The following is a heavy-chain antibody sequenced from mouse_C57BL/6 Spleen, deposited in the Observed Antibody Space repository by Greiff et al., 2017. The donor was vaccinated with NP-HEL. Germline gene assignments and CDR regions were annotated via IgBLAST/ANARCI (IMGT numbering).Heavy chain of an antibody. CDR3: AKNGYYDFSYFDY. V-gene: IGHV2-5*01. Sequence: VQVVESGPGLVQPSQSLSITCTVSGFSLTSYGVHWVRQSPGKGLEWLGVIWRGGSTDYNAAFMSRLSITKDNSKSQVFFKMNSLQADDTAIYYCAKNGYYDFSYFDYWGQGTTLTVSS. J-gene: IGHJ2*01. D-gene: IGHD2-4*01. CDR1: GFSLTSYG. CDR2: IWRGGST.